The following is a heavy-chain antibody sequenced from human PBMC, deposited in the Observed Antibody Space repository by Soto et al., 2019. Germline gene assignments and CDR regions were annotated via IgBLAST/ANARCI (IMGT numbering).Heavy chain of an antibody. CDR1: GLTVSSNY. J-gene: IGHJ4*02. D-gene: IGHD3-16*01. CDR2: IYRDGST. V-gene: IGHV3-66*01. CDR3: TRVQVGEDNNPRDYFDY. Sequence: GGSLRLSCAVSGLTVSSNYMSWVRQAPGKGLEWVSIIYRDGSTYYADSMKDRFIISRDNSKNTLYLQMNSLRVEDTALYYCTRVQVGEDNNPRDYFDYWGQGTLVTVSS.